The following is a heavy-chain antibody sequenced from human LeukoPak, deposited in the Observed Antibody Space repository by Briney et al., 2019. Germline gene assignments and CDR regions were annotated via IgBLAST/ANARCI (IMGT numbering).Heavy chain of an antibody. CDR2: IWYDGSNK. CDR3: PKPYCSSTSCYRWYFDL. Sequence: GGSLRLSCAASGFTFSSYGMLWVRQAPGKGLEWVAVIWYDGSNKYYADSVKGRFTISRDNSKNTLYLQMNSLRAEDTAVYYCPKPYCSSTSCYRWYFDLWGRGTLVTVSS. CDR1: GFTFSSYG. J-gene: IGHJ2*01. V-gene: IGHV3-33*06. D-gene: IGHD2-2*02.